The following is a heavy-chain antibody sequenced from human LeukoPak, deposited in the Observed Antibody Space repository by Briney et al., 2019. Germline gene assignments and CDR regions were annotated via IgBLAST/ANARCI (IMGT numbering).Heavy chain of an antibody. D-gene: IGHD4-17*01. J-gene: IGHJ5*02. CDR1: GFTVSSNY. CDR3: ARDYGDDEGWFDP. CDR2: IYSGGST. V-gene: IGHV3-66*02. Sequence: PGGSLRLSCAASGFTVSSNYMSWVRQAPGKGLEWVSVIYSGGSTYYADSVKGRFTISRDNSKNTLYLQMNSLRAEDTAVYYCARDYGDDEGWFDPWGRGTLVTVSS.